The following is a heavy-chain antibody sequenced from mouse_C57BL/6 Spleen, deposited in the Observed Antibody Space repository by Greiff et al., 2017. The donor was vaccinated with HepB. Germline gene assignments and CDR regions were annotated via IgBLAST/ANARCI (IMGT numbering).Heavy chain of an antibody. Sequence: VQLQQSGPELVKPGASVKIPCKASGYTFTDYNMDWVKQSHGKSLEWIGDINPNNGGTIYNQKFKGKATLTGDKSSSTAYMELRSLTSEDTAVYYCARGYWDGYFDVWGTGTTVTVSS. V-gene: IGHV1-18*01. J-gene: IGHJ1*03. D-gene: IGHD4-1*01. CDR1: GYTFTDYN. CDR3: ARGYWDGYFDV. CDR2: INPNNGGT.